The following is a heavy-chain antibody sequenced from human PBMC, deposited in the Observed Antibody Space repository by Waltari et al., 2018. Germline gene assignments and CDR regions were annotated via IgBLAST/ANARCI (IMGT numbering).Heavy chain of an antibody. Sequence: QVQMQESGPGLVNPSETLSLICTVSGDSSSRYSWNWIRQSPGKGLEWLGYIYDKGNTKDNPSLESRLTMSIDTSRRQFSLNLNSVTAADTAVYYCARRAVTSAVITGENWFDPWGQGTLVTVSS. CDR1: GDSSSRYS. V-gene: IGHV4-59*08. CDR2: IYDKGNT. D-gene: IGHD3-16*01. CDR3: ARRAVTSAVITGENWFDP. J-gene: IGHJ5*02.